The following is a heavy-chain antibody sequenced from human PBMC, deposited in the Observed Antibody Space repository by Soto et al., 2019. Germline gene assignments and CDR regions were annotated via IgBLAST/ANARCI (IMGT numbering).Heavy chain of an antibody. J-gene: IGHJ5*02. CDR1: GASISVHSYY. V-gene: IGHV4-34*01. Sequence: ASETLSLTCTVSGASISVHSYYWSWIRQPPGKGLEWIGEINHSGSTNYNPSLKSRVTISVDTSKNQFSLKLSSVTAADTAVYYCTSGNVDTAMVRANWFDPWGQGTLVTVSS. D-gene: IGHD5-18*01. CDR2: INHSGST. CDR3: TSGNVDTAMVRANWFDP.